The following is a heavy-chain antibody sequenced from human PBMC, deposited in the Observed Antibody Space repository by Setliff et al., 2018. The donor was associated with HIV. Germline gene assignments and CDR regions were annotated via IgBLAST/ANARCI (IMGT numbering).Heavy chain of an antibody. Sequence: SETLSLTCAVSGGSMSRFYWTWIRQPPGKGLEWIGFVYSTGSINYSPSFRGRLTISLDTSENQFSLHLTSVTAADTAVYYCARAEGDAYNSLPYFDSWGPGALVTSPQ. V-gene: IGHV4-59*01. J-gene: IGHJ4*02. CDR2: VYSTGSI. D-gene: IGHD1-1*01. CDR3: ARAEGDAYNSLPYFDS. CDR1: GGSMSRFY.